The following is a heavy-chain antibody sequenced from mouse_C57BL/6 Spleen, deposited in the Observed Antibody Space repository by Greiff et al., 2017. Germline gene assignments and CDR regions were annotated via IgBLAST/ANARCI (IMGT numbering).Heavy chain of an antibody. CDR2: INPSTGGT. Sequence: EVQLQQSGPELVKPGASVKISCKASGYSFTGYYMNWVKQSPEKSLEWIGEINPSTGGTTYNQKFKAKDTLTVDKSSSTAYMQLKSLTSEDSAVYYCARDYGSSYYFDYWGQGTTLTVSS. CDR1: GYSFTGYY. D-gene: IGHD1-1*01. V-gene: IGHV1-42*01. J-gene: IGHJ2*01. CDR3: ARDYGSSYYFDY.